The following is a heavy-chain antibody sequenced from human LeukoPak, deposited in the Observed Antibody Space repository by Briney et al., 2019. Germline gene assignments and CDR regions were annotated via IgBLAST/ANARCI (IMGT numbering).Heavy chain of an antibody. V-gene: IGHV1-24*01. J-gene: IGHJ6*02. CDR3: ATRGGAAGTRSYYYYGMDV. CDR2: FDPEDGET. D-gene: IGHD6-13*01. Sequence: GASVTVSFKVSGYTLTELSMHWVRQAPGKGLEWMGGFDPEDGETIYAQKFQGRVTMTEDTSTDTAYMELSSLRSEDTAVYYCATRGGAAGTRSYYYYGMDVWGQGTTVTVSS. CDR1: GYTLTELS.